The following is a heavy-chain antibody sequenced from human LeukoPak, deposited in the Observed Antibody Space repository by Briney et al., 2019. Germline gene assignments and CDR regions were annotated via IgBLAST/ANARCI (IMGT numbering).Heavy chain of an antibody. CDR3: ARRTLYLYYFDY. D-gene: IGHD1-1*01. J-gene: IGHJ4*02. CDR2: IYHSGST. Sequence: NASETLSLTCTVSGYSISSGYYWGWIRQPPGKGLEWIGSIYHSGSTYYNPSLKSRVTISVDTSKNQFSLKLSSVTAADTAVYYCARRTLYLYYFDYWGQGTLVTVSS. CDR1: GYSISSGYY. V-gene: IGHV4-38-2*02.